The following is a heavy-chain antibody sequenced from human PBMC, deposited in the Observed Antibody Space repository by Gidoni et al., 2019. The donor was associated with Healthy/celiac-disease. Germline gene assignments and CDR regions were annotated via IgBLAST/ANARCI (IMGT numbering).Heavy chain of an antibody. Sequence: QVQLQQWGAGLLKPSETLSLPSAVYGGSFSGYYWSCIRHPPGKGLEVIGEINHSGSTNYNPSLKSRVTISVDTSKNQFSLKLSSVTAADTAVYYCATAKSGYYYDSSGYYYPYYFDYWGQGTLVTVSS. D-gene: IGHD3-22*01. CDR3: ATAKSGYYYDSSGYYYPYYFDY. J-gene: IGHJ4*02. CDR1: GGSFSGYY. V-gene: IGHV4-34*01. CDR2: INHSGST.